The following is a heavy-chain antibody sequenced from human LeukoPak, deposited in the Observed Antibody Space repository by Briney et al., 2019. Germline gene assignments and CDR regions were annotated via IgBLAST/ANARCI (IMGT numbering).Heavy chain of an antibody. V-gene: IGHV4-39*07. CDR1: GGSISSSSYY. CDR3: AREAGSYYYDSSGYYHDAFDI. CDR2: IYYSGST. J-gene: IGHJ3*02. Sequence: SETLSLTCTVSGGSISSSSYYWGWIRQPPGKGLEWIGSIYYSGSTYHNPSLKSRVTISVDTSKNQFSLKLSSVTAADTAVYYCAREAGSYYYDSSGYYHDAFDIWGQGTMVTVSS. D-gene: IGHD3-22*01.